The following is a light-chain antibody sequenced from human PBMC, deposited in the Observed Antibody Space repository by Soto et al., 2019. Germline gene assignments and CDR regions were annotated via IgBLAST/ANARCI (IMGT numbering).Light chain of an antibody. V-gene: IGLV2-8*01. CDR3: SSYAGSSNTVV. Sequence: QSALTQPPSASGSPGQSVTISCTGTSTDIGGYNYVSWYQQHPGKAPKLMIYEVSKRPSGVPGRFSGSKSGNTASLTVSGLQAEDEADYYCSSYAGSSNTVVFAGGTKLTVL. J-gene: IGLJ2*01. CDR2: EVS. CDR1: STDIGGYNY.